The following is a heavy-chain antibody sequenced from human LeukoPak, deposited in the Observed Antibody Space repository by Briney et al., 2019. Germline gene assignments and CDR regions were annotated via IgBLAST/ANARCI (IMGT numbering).Heavy chain of an antibody. Sequence: GGSLRLSCAASGFTFSSYSMNWVRQAPGKGLEWVSSISSSSSYIYYADSVKGRFTISRDNSKNTLYLQMNSLRAEDTAVYYCAKGPRGSGSYAPDYWGQGTLVTVSS. CDR2: ISSSSSYI. D-gene: IGHD1-26*01. CDR1: GFTFSSYS. J-gene: IGHJ4*02. V-gene: IGHV3-21*01. CDR3: AKGPRGSGSYAPDY.